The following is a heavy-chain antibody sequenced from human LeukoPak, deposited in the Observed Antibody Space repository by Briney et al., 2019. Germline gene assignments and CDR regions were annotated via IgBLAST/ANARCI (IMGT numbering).Heavy chain of an antibody. D-gene: IGHD3-10*01. CDR3: MVRGADAFDI. CDR1: GGSFSGYY. V-gene: IGHV4-34*01. Sequence: SETLSRTCAVYGGSFSGYYWSWIRQPPGKGLKWIGEINHSGSTNYNPSLKSRVTISVDTSKNQFSLKLSSVTAADTAVYFPMVRGADAFDIWGQGTMVTVSS. J-gene: IGHJ3*02. CDR2: INHSGST.